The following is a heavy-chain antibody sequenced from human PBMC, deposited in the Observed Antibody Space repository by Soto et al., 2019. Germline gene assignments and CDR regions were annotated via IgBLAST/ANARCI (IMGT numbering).Heavy chain of an antibody. D-gene: IGHD2-21*02. CDR2: MYNTGST. CDR1: GGSISSGDYY. V-gene: IGHV4-61*08. Sequence: SETLSLTCTVSGGSISSGDYYWSWIRQPPGKGLEWIGYMYNTGSTVYNPSLKSRVTISVDTSKNQFSLKLNAVTAADTAVYYCARDLWGYCGTDCYPLDVWGQGTTVTVSS. CDR3: ARDLWGYCGTDCYPLDV. J-gene: IGHJ6*02.